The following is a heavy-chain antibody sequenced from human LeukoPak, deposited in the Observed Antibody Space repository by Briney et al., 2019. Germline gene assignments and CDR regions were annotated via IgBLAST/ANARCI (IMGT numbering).Heavy chain of an antibody. D-gene: IGHD4-23*01. J-gene: IGHJ4*02. CDR2: IYYSGST. CDR3: ARERATTTVVVFDY. CDR1: GGSISSGDYY. V-gene: IGHV4-30-4*08. Sequence: SETLSLXCTVSGGSISSGDYYWSWIRQPPGKGLEWIGYIYYSGSTYYNPSLKSRVTISVDTSKNQFSLKLSSVTAADTAVYYCARERATTTVVVFDYWGQGTLVTVSS.